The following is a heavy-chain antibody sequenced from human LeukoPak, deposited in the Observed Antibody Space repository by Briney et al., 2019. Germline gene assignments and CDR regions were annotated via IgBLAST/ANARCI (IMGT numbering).Heavy chain of an antibody. CDR1: GFSFSNYA. V-gene: IGHV3-23*01. Sequence: PGGSLSSPCEASGFSFSNYALSWVRQAPGKGLEWLSAIRGSPSKTYHADSVEGRFTVSRDDSKNTLYLQMNSLRAEDTALYYCATGAVNQGSNTYYWGQGTLVTVSS. CDR2: IRGSPSKT. D-gene: IGHD3-16*01. J-gene: IGHJ4*02. CDR3: ATGAVNQGSNTYY.